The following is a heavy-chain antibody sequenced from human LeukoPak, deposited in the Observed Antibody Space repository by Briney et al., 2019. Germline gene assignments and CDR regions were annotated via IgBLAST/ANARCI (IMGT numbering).Heavy chain of an antibody. CDR1: GFIFEDFA. CDR3: TKDFYRDFYDSVDYYFHY. CDR2: INSNNGII. D-gene: IGHD3-22*01. J-gene: IGHJ4*02. Sequence: GGSLRLSCAASGFIFEDFAVHWVRQVPGKGLEWVSGINSNNGIIGYADSVKGRFSISRDNAKDSLYLQMNRLRPEDTALYYCTKDFYRDFYDSVDYYFHYWGQGTLVTVSS. V-gene: IGHV3-9*01.